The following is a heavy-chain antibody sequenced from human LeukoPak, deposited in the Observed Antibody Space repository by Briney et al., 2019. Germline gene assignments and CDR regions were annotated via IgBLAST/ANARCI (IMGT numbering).Heavy chain of an antibody. V-gene: IGHV1-2*02. CDR3: ARVGRYCSGGSCPDY. Sequence: ASVKVSCKASGYTFTGYYMHWVRQAPGQGLEWMGWINPNSGGTNYAQKFQGRVTMTRDTSISTAYMELSRLRSDDTAVYYCARVGRYCSGGSCPDYWGQGTLVAVSS. CDR1: GYTFTGYY. D-gene: IGHD2-15*01. J-gene: IGHJ4*02. CDR2: INPNSGGT.